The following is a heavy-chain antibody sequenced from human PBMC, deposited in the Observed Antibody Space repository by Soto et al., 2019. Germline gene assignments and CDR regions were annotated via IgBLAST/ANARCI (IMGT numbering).Heavy chain of an antibody. CDR3: TRPNDGDDSNFDY. Sequence: EVQLVESGGGLVQPGGSLKLSCAASGFTFSDSAIHWVRKTYGKGLEWVGRIRSKANNYATVYAASLEGRLTISRDDAKNTAHLQMNSLKTEDTAVYYGTRPNDGDDSNFDYWGQGTLVIVSS. CDR1: GFTFSDSA. CDR2: IRSKANNYAT. D-gene: IGHD4-17*01. J-gene: IGHJ4*02. V-gene: IGHV3-73*02.